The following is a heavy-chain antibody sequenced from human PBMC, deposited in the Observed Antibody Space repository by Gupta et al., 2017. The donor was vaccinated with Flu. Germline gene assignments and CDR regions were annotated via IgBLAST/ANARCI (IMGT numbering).Heavy chain of an antibody. CDR2: VYMGGAT. Sequence: HLQLQESGFGLGKPSETLSPTCDVSGDSGSSGTYYWGWVRQPPGKGLEWIGSVYMGGATHYNPSLKSRVTISADMSANHLSLTLAPVTAADTAVYYCVQMAGYWGQGTLVTVSS. V-gene: IGHV4-39*02. CDR3: VQMAGY. CDR1: GDSGSSGTYY. J-gene: IGHJ4*02. D-gene: IGHD5-24*01.